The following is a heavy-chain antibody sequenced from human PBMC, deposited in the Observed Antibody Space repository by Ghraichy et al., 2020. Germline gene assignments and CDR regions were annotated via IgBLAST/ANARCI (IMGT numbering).Heavy chain of an antibody. J-gene: IGHJ5*02. D-gene: IGHD6-25*01. Sequence: SETLSLTCTVSGGSMSSHYWSWIRQPPGKGLEWIGYIYYSGSTSYNPSLKSRVTISVDTSKNQFSLKLSSVTAADTAMYYCVRQPPKSYSSDYINWFDPWGQGSLVTVSS. CDR3: VRQPPKSYSSDYINWFDP. CDR2: IYYSGST. V-gene: IGHV4-59*08. CDR1: GGSMSSHY.